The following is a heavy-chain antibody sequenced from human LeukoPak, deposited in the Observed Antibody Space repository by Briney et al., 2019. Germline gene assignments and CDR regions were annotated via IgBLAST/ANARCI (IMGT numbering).Heavy chain of an antibody. D-gene: IGHD3-22*01. CDR2: IYPGDSDT. Sequence: GESLKISCKGSGNSFTSYWIGWVRQMPGKGLEWMGTIYPGDSDTRYSPSFQGQVTISADKSISTAYLQWSSLKASDTAMYYCARRGYYYDSSGYPHYYFDYWGQGTLVTVSS. J-gene: IGHJ4*02. V-gene: IGHV5-51*01. CDR1: GNSFTSYW. CDR3: ARRGYYYDSSGYPHYYFDY.